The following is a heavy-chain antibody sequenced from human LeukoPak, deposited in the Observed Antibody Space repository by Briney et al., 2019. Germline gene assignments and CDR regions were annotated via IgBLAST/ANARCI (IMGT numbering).Heavy chain of an antibody. D-gene: IGHD1-26*01. J-gene: IGHJ4*02. CDR1: GGSISSGSYY. Sequence: KPSETLSLTCTVSGGSISSGSYYWSWIRQPAGKGLEWIGRIYTSGSTNYNPSLKSRVTISVDTSKNQISLKLSSVTAADTAVYYCARTTVGATDYWGQGTLVTVSS. V-gene: IGHV4-61*02. CDR2: IYTSGST. CDR3: ARTTVGATDY.